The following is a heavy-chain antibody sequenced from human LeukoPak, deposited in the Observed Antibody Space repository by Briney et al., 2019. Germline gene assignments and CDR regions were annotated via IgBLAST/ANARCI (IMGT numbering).Heavy chain of an antibody. Sequence: KASETLSLTCTVSGDSARTSNSYWGWIRQPPGKGLEWIGSMYYSGNTYYNPSLKSRVTISVDTSKNQLSLRLSSVTAADTAVYYCARHPHYYFDNSARWGQGTLVTVSS. CDR2: MYYSGNT. D-gene: IGHD3-22*01. CDR1: GDSARTSNSY. CDR3: ARHPHYYFDNSAR. J-gene: IGHJ4*02. V-gene: IGHV4-39*01.